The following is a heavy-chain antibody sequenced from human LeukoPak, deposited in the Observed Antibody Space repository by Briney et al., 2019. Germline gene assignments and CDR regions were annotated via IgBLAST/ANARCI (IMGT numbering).Heavy chain of an antibody. CDR1: GGSFSGYY. Sequence: SETLSLTCAVCGGSFSGYYWSWIRQPPGKGLEWIGEINHSGSTNYNPSLKSRVTISVDTSKNQFSLKLSSVTAADTAVYYCAGGYCSSTSCFGIYWFDPWGQGTLVTVSS. D-gene: IGHD2-2*01. V-gene: IGHV4-34*01. CDR2: INHSGST. CDR3: AGGYCSSTSCFGIYWFDP. J-gene: IGHJ5*02.